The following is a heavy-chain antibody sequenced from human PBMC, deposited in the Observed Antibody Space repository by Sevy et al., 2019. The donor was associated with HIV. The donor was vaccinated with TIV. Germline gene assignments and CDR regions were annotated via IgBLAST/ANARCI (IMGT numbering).Heavy chain of an antibody. CDR2: ISNSSSYR. D-gene: IGHD4-4*01. J-gene: IGHJ4*02. CDR1: GFTFSSYS. CDR3: ARGYSNYLFDY. V-gene: IGHV3-21*01. Sequence: GGSLRLSCAASGFTFSSYSMNWVRQAPGKGLEWVSSISNSSSYRYYADSVKGRFTISRDNAKTSLFLQMNSLRAEDTAVYYCARGYSNYLFDYWGQGTLVTVSS.